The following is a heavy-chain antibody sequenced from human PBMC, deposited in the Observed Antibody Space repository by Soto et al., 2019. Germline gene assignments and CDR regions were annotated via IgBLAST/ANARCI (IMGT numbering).Heavy chain of an antibody. D-gene: IGHD1-20*01. CDR3: ARTVFYFDD. V-gene: IGHV4-30-2*01. Sequence: SETLSLTCAVSGGSISSGGYSWSWIRQPPGKGLEWIGYIYHSGSTYYNPSLKSRVTISVDTSKKQFSLKLSSVTAADTAVYYCARTVFYFDDWGQGIRVTVAS. CDR1: GGSISSGGYS. J-gene: IGHJ4*02. CDR2: IYHSGST.